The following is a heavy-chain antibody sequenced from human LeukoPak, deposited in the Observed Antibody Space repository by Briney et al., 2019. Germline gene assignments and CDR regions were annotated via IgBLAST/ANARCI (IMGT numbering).Heavy chain of an antibody. CDR1: GYSISSGYY. Sequence: SETLSLTCTVSGYSISSGYYWGWIRQPPGKGQEWIGSIYHSGSTYYNPSLKSRVTISVDTSKNQFSLKLSSVTAADTAVYYCARANTYYDYVWGSYVPYWGQGTLVTVSS. CDR2: IYHSGST. V-gene: IGHV4-38-2*02. J-gene: IGHJ4*02. D-gene: IGHD3-16*01. CDR3: ARANTYYDYVWGSYVPY.